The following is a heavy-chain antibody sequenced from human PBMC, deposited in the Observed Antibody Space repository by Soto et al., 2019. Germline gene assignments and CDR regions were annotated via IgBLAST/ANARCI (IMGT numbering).Heavy chain of an antibody. J-gene: IGHJ6*03. D-gene: IGHD2-15*01. V-gene: IGHV3-74*02. CDR2: INSDGSVS. CDR3: ARGECVGGSCYSLAGSFYYYMDA. Sequence: EVQLVESGGGLVQPGGSLRLSCAASGFTFSNYWMYWVRQAPGKGLEWVSRINSDGSVSSYADSVKGRLTISRDNVKNTHYLQMDSLRAEDTAVYYCARGECVGGSCYSLAGSFYYYMDAWGKGTTVNVFS. CDR1: GFTFSNYW.